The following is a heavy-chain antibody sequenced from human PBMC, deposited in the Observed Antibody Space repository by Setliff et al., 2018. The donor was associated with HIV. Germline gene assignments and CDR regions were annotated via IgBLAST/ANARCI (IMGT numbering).Heavy chain of an antibody. CDR2: INHSGNT. J-gene: IGHJ4*02. D-gene: IGHD6-6*01. V-gene: IGHV4-39*01. CDR3: ARHRASSSGFPLDF. Sequence: SETLSLTCSVYGDSIGSNTFYWGWLRQPPGKEPEWIGSINHSGNTYYYPSLKSRVTMSVDTSKNQFSLRLSSVTATDTAVYYCARHRASSSGFPLDFWGQGILVTVTS. CDR1: GDSIGSNTFY.